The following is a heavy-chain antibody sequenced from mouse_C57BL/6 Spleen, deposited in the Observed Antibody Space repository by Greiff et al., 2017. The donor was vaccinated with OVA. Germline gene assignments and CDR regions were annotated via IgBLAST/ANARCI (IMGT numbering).Heavy chain of an antibody. Sequence: VQLQQSGPELVKPGASVKIPCKASGYTFTHYNMDWVKQSHGKSLEWIGDINPNNGGTIYNQKFKGKATLTVDKSSSTAYMELRSLTSEDTAVYYCARSLYYYGSSYGYFDVWGTGTTVTVSS. CDR1: GYTFTHYN. CDR2: INPNNGGT. V-gene: IGHV1-18*01. D-gene: IGHD1-1*01. J-gene: IGHJ1*03. CDR3: ARSLYYYGSSYGYFDV.